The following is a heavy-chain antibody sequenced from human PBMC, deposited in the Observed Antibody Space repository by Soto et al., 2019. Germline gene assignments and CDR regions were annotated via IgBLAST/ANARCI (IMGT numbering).Heavy chain of an antibody. CDR1: GFTFSSYG. D-gene: IGHD2-2*01. Sequence: EVQLVESGGGLAQPGGSLRLSCAASGFTFSSYGMNWVRQAPGKGLEWLASISSASSYIDYADSVKGRFTISRDNAKNSLYMQMNNLRAEDSAVFYCARVSGKRRCNSASCSAYYYYYYMDVWGKGTTVTVSS. J-gene: IGHJ6*03. CDR3: ARVSGKRRCNSASCSAYYYYYYMDV. CDR2: ISSASSYI. V-gene: IGHV3-21*01.